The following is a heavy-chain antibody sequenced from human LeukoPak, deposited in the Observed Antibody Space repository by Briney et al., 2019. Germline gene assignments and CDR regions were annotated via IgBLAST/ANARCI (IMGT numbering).Heavy chain of an antibody. CDR1: GFTFSSNG. Sequence: GGSLRLSCTASGFTFSSNGMSWVRQAPGKGLEWVSTIGASGVTTYSADSVKGRFTIARDNSKNTLYLQMNSLRAEDTAVYYCAKAVIAAAPGYYFDYWGQGTLVTVSS. V-gene: IGHV3-23*01. CDR3: AKAVIAAAPGYYFDY. CDR2: IGASGVTT. J-gene: IGHJ4*02. D-gene: IGHD6-13*01.